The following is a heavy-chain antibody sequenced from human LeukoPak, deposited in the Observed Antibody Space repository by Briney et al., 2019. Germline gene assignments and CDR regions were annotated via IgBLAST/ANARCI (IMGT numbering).Heavy chain of an antibody. CDR1: GFTFSSYS. J-gene: IGHJ4*02. CDR2: ISSSSSYI. Sequence: GGSLRLSCAASGFTFSSYSMNWVRQAPGKGLEWVSSISSSSSYIYYADSVKGRFTISRDNAKNPLYLQMNSLRAEDTAVYYCAKDPYSSSPFPNYWGQGTLVTVSS. D-gene: IGHD6-6*01. V-gene: IGHV3-21*04. CDR3: AKDPYSSSPFPNY.